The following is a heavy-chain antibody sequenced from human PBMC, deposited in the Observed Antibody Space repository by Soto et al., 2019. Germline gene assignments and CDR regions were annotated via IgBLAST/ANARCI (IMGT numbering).Heavy chain of an antibody. Sequence: EVQLVESGGGLVQPGGSLRLSCSASGFSFSHYAMHWVRQAPGKGLEYVAEISSNGGNTYYADSVKGRFTISRDNSKNTLYLQTSSLRAEDTAVYYCVKVWGGYYFDYWGQGTLVTVSS. J-gene: IGHJ4*02. CDR1: GFSFSHYA. CDR3: VKVWGGYYFDY. V-gene: IGHV3-64D*08. CDR2: ISSNGGNT. D-gene: IGHD7-27*01.